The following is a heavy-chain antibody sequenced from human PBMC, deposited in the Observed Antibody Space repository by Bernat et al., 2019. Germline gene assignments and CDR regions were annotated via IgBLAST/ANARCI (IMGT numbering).Heavy chain of an antibody. CDR3: ARGKVAARPGQWGY. D-gene: IGHD6-6*01. CDR2: INHSGST. CDR1: GGSFSGYY. Sequence: QVQLQQWGAGLLKPSETLSFTCAVYGGSFSGYYWSWIRQPPGKGLEWIGEINHSGSTNYNPSLKSRVTISVDTSKNQFSLRLSSVHAADTAVYYCARGKVAARPGQWGYWGQGTLVTVSS. J-gene: IGHJ4*02. V-gene: IGHV4-34*01.